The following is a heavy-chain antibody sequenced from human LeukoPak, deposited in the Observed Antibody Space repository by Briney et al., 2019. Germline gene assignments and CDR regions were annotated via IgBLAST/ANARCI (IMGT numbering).Heavy chain of an antibody. D-gene: IGHD3-9*01. CDR2: IRSKANSYAT. V-gene: IGHV3-73*01. CDR1: GFTFSGSA. Sequence: GGSLKLSCAASGFTFSGSAMHWVRQASGKGLEWVGRIRSKANSYATAYAASVKGRFTISRDDSKNTAYLQLNSLKTEDTAVYYCTRPGAGYYSWFDPWGQGTLVTVSS. CDR3: TRPGAGYYSWFDP. J-gene: IGHJ5*02.